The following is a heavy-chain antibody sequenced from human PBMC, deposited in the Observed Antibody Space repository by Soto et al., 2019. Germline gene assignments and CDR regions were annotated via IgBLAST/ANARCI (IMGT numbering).Heavy chain of an antibody. CDR1: RVAFSKFI. Sequence: QAQLEQSGGEVKKPGSSVKVSCKASRVAFSKFIVTWVRQAPGVGLEWVGGIIPVFGTANYAQKFQGRVPNTADESTSTSYKEVNNLRSEDTAVYYCAKVRYSSPMGYYYGMDVWGQGTTVTVSS. CDR3: AKVRYSSPMGYYYGMDV. V-gene: IGHV1-69*01. D-gene: IGHD2-2*01. CDR2: IIPVFGTA. J-gene: IGHJ6*02.